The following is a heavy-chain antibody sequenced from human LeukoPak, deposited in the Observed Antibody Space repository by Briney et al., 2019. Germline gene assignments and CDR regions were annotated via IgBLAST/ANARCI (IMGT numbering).Heavy chain of an antibody. CDR3: ARESVVVVPAAIDYYYYYGMDV. CDR2: IKQDGSEK. Sequence: GGSLRLSCAASGFTFSSYWMSWVRQAPGKGLEWVANIKQDGSEKYYVDSVKGRFTISRDNAKNSLHLQMNSLRAEDTAVYYCARESVVVVPAAIDYYYYYGMDVWGQGTTVTVSS. V-gene: IGHV3-7*01. J-gene: IGHJ6*02. CDR1: GFTFSSYW. D-gene: IGHD2-2*01.